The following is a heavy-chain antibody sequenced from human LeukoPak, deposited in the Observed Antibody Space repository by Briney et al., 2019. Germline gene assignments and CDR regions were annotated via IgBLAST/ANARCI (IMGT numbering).Heavy chain of an antibody. J-gene: IGHJ4*02. V-gene: IGHV1-8*03. CDR1: GYTFTSYD. CDR2: MNPNSGNT. CDR3: ARVAAAGDY. Sequence: ASVKVSCKASGYTFTSYDINWVRQATRQGPEWMGWMNPNSGNTGYAQKFQGRVTITRNTSISTAYMELSSLTSEDTAVYYCARVAAAGDYWGQGTLVTVSS. D-gene: IGHD6-13*01.